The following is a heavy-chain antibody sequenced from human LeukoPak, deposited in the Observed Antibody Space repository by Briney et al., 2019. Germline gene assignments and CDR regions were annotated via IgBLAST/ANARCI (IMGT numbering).Heavy chain of an antibody. D-gene: IGHD2-2*01. CDR1: GFTFSSYG. Sequence: GGSLRLSCAASGFTFSSYGMTWVRQAPGGLEWVSAISGSGGSKYYVDSVKGRFTISRDNSKNTLYLQMNSLRAEDTAVYFCAKGIVLIPAAPGDAFDIWGQGTMVTVSS. J-gene: IGHJ3*02. CDR2: ISGSGGSK. CDR3: AKGIVLIPAAPGDAFDI. V-gene: IGHV3-23*01.